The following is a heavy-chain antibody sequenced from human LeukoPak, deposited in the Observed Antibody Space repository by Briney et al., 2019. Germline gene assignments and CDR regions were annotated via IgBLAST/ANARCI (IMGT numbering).Heavy chain of an antibody. CDR3: AKDKAPLYSGYDWDLDF. J-gene: IGHJ4*02. V-gene: IGHV3-9*01. D-gene: IGHD5-12*01. CDR2: ISWNSGTI. Sequence: GRSLRLSCAASGFTFHQYAIHWVRQVPGKGLEWVSGISWNSGTIGYADSVRGRFTISRDNAKNSVYLQMNSLRAEDTALYYCAKDKAPLYSGYDWDLDFWGQGTLVIVSS. CDR1: GFTFHQYA.